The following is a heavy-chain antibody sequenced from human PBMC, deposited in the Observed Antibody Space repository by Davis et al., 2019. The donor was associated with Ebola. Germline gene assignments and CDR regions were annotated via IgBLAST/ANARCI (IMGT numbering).Heavy chain of an antibody. D-gene: IGHD3-3*01. V-gene: IGHV4-31*03. Sequence: SETLSLTCTVSGGSISSGGYYWNWIRQHPGKGLEWIGYIYYSGSTYYNPSLKSRVTISVDTSKNQFSLKLSSVTAADTAVYYCAGGITIFGVVISNWFDPWGQGTLVTVSS. J-gene: IGHJ5*02. CDR3: AGGITIFGVVISNWFDP. CDR1: GGSISSGGYY. CDR2: IYYSGST.